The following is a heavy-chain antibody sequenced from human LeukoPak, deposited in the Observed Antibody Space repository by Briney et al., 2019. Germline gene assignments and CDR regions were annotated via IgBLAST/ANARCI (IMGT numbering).Heavy chain of an antibody. V-gene: IGHV3-23*01. J-gene: IGHJ4*02. Sequence: GGSLRLSCAASGFRFKNFAMTWVRQAPGKGLEWVSTISASGGGAYYADSVKGRFTISRDNSKNTLYLQMNSLRAEDTAVYYCAKVEAYYSSGWYYFDYWGQGTLVTVSS. CDR2: ISASGGGA. CDR1: GFRFKNFA. D-gene: IGHD6-19*01. CDR3: AKVEAYYSSGWYYFDY.